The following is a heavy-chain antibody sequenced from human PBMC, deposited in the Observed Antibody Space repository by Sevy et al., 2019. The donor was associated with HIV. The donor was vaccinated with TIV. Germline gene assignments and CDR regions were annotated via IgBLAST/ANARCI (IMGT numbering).Heavy chain of an antibody. J-gene: IGHJ4*02. Sequence: GGSLRLSCAASGFTFSSYGMHWVRQAPGKGLEWVAFIRYDGSNKYYADSVKGRFTISRDNSKNTLYLQMNSLRAEDTTVYYCAKEPRSLAVAFDYWGQGTLVTVSS. CDR1: GFTFSSYG. CDR3: AKEPRSLAVAFDY. D-gene: IGHD6-19*01. CDR2: IRYDGSNK. V-gene: IGHV3-30*02.